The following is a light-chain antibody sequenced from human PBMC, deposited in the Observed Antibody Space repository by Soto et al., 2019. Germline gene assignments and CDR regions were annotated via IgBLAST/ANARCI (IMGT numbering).Light chain of an antibody. CDR2: DAT. V-gene: IGKV3-11*01. J-gene: IGKJ2*01. CDR3: DQRSTGPYT. Sequence: EIVLTQSPATLSLPPGERGTLSCRASLSVSSYVVWYKQKPCKTPRLPMSDATTRATGIPARFSGSGSGTDFTRPIGSLELEGSAVYYGDQRSTGPYTFGQGTKLQLK. CDR1: LSVSSY.